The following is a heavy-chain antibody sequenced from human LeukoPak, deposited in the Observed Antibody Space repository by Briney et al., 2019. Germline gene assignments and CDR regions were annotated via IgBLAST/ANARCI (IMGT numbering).Heavy chain of an antibody. CDR2: ISSSGDTT. Sequence: GGSLRLSCAASGFTFSTYTMNWVRRAPGKGLEWVSSISSSGDTTHYADSLKGRFTISRDNAKNSLYLQMNSLRAEDTAVYYCLRGDNRDYWGQGTLVTVSS. CDR1: GFTFSTYT. V-gene: IGHV3-21*01. D-gene: IGHD3-22*01. J-gene: IGHJ4*02. CDR3: LRGDNRDY.